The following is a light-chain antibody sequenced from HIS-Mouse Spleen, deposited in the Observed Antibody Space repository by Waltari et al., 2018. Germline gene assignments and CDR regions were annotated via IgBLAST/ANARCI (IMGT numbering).Light chain of an antibody. V-gene: IGLV2-23*01. CDR1: SSHVGSYTL. J-gene: IGLJ3*02. CDR2: EGS. CDR3: CSYAGSSTWV. Sequence: QSALTQPPSVSGSPGQALTISCPGTSSHVGSYTLVSWYQHHPGKAPKLMIYEGSSRPAGVSNRFSGSKSGNTASLTISGLQAEDEADYYCCSYAGSSTWVFGGGTKLTVL.